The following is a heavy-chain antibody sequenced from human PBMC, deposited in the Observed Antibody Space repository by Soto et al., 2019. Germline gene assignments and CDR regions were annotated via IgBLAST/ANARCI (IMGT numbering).Heavy chain of an antibody. CDR2: IYHRGST. CDR3: AREHVVPAANLAFDI. Sequence: QVQLQESGPGLVKPSGTLSLTCAVSGGSISSSNWWSWVRQPPGKGLEWIGEIYHRGSTNYNPSLKIRAPISVDKSKTQFSMKLSSVTAADTAVYYCAREHVVPAANLAFDIWGQGTMVTVSS. J-gene: IGHJ3*02. CDR1: GGSISSSNW. V-gene: IGHV4-4*02. D-gene: IGHD2-2*01.